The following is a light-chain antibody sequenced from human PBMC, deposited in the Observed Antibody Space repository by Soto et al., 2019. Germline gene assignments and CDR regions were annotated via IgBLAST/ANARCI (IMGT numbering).Light chain of an antibody. J-gene: IGLJ2*01. V-gene: IGLV2-23*01. CDR3: CSYAGSTTVV. CDR1: SSDVGSYNL. CDR2: EGS. Sequence: QSALTQPASVSGSPGQSITISCTGTSSDVGSYNLVSWYQQHPGKAPKLMIYEGSKRPSGVSNRFSGSKSGYTASLTISGLQAEDEADYYCCSYAGSTTVVFGGGTKVTV.